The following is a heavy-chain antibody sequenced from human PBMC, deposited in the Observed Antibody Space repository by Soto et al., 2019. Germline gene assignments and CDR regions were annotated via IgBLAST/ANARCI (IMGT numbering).Heavy chain of an antibody. CDR1: GFTFSNAW. V-gene: IGHV3-15*01. CDR3: ATWRPLNSFDS. J-gene: IGHJ5*01. D-gene: IGHD5-12*01. Sequence: GSLRLSCAASGFTFSNAWMSWVRQAPGKGLEWVGRIKSKTDGGTTDYAAPVKGRFTISRDDSKNTLYLQMNSLKTDDTAMHYCATWRPLNSFDSWGQGTLVTVSS. CDR2: IKSKTDGGTT.